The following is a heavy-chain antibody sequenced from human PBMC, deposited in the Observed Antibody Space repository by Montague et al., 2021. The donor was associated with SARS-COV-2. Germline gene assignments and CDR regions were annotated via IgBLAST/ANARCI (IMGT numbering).Heavy chain of an antibody. CDR1: GFPFSSYA. J-gene: IGHJ4*02. D-gene: IGHD3-10*02. CDR2: ISSSSSYT. Sequence: SLRLSCAASGFPFSSYAMHWVRQAPGKGLEWVSYISSSSSYTYYADSVKGRFTISRDNAKNSLYLQMNSLRAKDTAVYYCARGGVRQQVIGLWDQGSLVTVSS. CDR3: ARGGVRQQVIGL. V-gene: IGHV3-21*01.